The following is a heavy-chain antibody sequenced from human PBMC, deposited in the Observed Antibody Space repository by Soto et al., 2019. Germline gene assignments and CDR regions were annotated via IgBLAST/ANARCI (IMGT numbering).Heavy chain of an antibody. CDR1: GFTFDDYA. V-gene: IGHV3-9*01. Sequence: EVQLEESGGALVQPVRSLRLSCAASGFTFDDYAMHWVRQVLGKGLEWVSSISWNSGNIGYADSVKGRFTTSRDNAKNSLYLQMNSLRPEYTALYYCVRSKGGYSYGPPFDYWGQGTLVTVSS. D-gene: IGHD5-18*01. J-gene: IGHJ4*02. CDR3: VRSKGGYSYGPPFDY. CDR2: ISWNSGNI.